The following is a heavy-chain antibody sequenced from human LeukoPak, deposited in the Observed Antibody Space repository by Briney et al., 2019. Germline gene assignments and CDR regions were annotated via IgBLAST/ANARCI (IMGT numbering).Heavy chain of an antibody. V-gene: IGHV1-2*02. J-gene: IGHJ4*02. Sequence: ASVKVSCKASGGTFSSYAISWVRQAPGQGLEWMGWINPNSGGTNYAQKFQGRVTMTRDTSISTAYMELSSLRSDDTAMYYCANIVAAATDFWGQGTLVTVSS. CDR3: ANIVAAATDF. D-gene: IGHD6-13*01. CDR1: GGTFSSYA. CDR2: INPNSGGT.